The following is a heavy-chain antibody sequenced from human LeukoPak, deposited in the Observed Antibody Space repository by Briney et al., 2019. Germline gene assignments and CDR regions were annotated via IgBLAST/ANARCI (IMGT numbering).Heavy chain of an antibody. V-gene: IGHV1-8*01. CDR1: GNTFSSFD. CDR3: GPGGSGWYSDAFDI. CDR2: INPNSGST. D-gene: IGHD6-19*01. Sequence: ASVKVSCKASGNTFSSFDIHWIRQASGQGLQWMGWINPNSGSTAYAPKFQGRVTMTRNTSIGTAYLELTSQTSEDTAVYYCGPGGSGWYSDAFDIWGQGTMVTVSS. J-gene: IGHJ3*02.